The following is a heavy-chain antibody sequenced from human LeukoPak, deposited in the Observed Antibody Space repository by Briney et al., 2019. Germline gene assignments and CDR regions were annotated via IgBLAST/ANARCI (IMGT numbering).Heavy chain of an antibody. CDR3: ARTPYDSSGYYLPFDY. CDR2: IYPGDSDT. D-gene: IGHD3-22*01. V-gene: IGHV5-51*01. J-gene: IGHJ4*02. CDR1: GYSFTSYW. Sequence: GESLKISCKGSGYSFTSYWIGWVRQMPGKGLEWMGIIYPGDSDTRYSPSFQSQVTISADKSISTAYLQWSSLKASDTAMYYCARTPYDSSGYYLPFDYWGQGTLVTVSS.